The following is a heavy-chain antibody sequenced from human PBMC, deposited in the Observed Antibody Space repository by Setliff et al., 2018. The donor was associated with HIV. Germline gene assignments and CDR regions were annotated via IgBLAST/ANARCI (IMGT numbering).Heavy chain of an antibody. Sequence: SETLSLTCTVSGGSISSSSYYWGWIRQPPGKGLEWIGSIYYSGSTYYNPSLKSRVTISVDTSKNQFSLKLSSVTAAATAVYYCARYRPLYSSGWYSIWYYYYYMDVWGKGTTVTVSS. V-gene: IGHV4-39*01. CDR2: IYYSGST. J-gene: IGHJ6*03. CDR1: GGSISSSSYY. CDR3: ARYRPLYSSGWYSIWYYYYYMDV. D-gene: IGHD6-19*01.